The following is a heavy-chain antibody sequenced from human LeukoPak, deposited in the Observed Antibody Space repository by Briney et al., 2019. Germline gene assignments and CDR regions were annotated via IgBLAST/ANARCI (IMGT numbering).Heavy chain of an antibody. V-gene: IGHV4-59*02. CDR1: GGSVSGYY. CDR3: ARDREYSSSGLDWFDP. J-gene: IGHJ5*02. CDR2: IYYSGST. Sequence: NPSETLSLTCTVSGGSVSGYYWSWIRQPPGKGLEWIGYIYYSGSTNNNPSLKSRVTISVDTSENQFSLKLTSVTAADTAVYYCARDREYSSSGLDWFDPWGHGILVTASS. D-gene: IGHD6-6*01.